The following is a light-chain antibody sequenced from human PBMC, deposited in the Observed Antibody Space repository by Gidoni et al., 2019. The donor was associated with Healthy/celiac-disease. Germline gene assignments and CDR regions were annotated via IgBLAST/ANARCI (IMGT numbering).Light chain of an antibody. CDR1: QSVLYSSNNKND. CDR3: QQYYSTPWT. Sequence: IVMTQSPASLAVSLGERATILCKSSQSVLYSSNNKNDLAWYQQKPGQPPKLLIYWASTRESGVPDRFSGSGSGTDFTLTISSLQAEDVAVYYCQQYYSTPWTFGQGTKVEIK. J-gene: IGKJ1*01. V-gene: IGKV4-1*01. CDR2: WAS.